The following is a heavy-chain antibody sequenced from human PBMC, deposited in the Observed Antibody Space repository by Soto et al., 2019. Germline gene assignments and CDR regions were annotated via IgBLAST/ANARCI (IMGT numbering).Heavy chain of an antibody. D-gene: IGHD3-10*01. CDR3: ASSWFGELRFDY. CDR2: IYYSGST. J-gene: IGHJ4*02. V-gene: IGHV4-30-4*01. CDR1: GGSISSGDYY. Sequence: SETLSLTCTVSGGSISSGDYYWSWIRQPPGKGLEWIGYIYYSGSTYYNPSLKSRVTISVDTSKNQFSLKLSSVTAADTAVYYCASSWFGELRFDYWGQGTLVTVSS.